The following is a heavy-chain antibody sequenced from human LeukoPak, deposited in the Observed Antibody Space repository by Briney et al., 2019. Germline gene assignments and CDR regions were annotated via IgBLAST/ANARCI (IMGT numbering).Heavy chain of an antibody. CDR1: GGTFSSYA. CDR3: ASSIAAAGLDY. J-gene: IGHJ4*02. D-gene: IGHD6-13*01. Sequence: SVKVSYKASGGTFSSYAISWVRQAPGQGLEWMGGIIPIFGTANYAQKFQGRVTITADESTSTAYMELSSLRSEDTAVYYCASSIAAAGLDYWGQGTLVTVSS. CDR2: IIPIFGTA. V-gene: IGHV1-69*13.